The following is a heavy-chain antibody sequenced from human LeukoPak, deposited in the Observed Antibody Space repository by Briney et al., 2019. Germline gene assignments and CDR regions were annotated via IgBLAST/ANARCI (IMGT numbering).Heavy chain of an antibody. CDR1: GFTFSSYW. J-gene: IGHJ4*02. Sequence: GGSLRLSCAASGFTFSSYWMSWVRQAPGKGLEWVANIKQDGTEEYYVDSVKGRFTISRDNAKNSLYLQMNSLRADDTAVYYCARWEGNGYYFDYRGQGTLVTASS. CDR2: IKQDGTEE. V-gene: IGHV3-7*01. D-gene: IGHD3-22*01. CDR3: ARWEGNGYYFDY.